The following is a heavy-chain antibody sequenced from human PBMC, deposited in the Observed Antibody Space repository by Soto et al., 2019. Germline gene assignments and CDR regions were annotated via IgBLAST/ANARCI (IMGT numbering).Heavy chain of an antibody. CDR3: ASDGGHGLDI. CDR1: GFTFTNYA. D-gene: IGHD3-16*01. CDR2: ISVSGDTI. Sequence: PGGSLRLSCAASGFTFTNYAMAWVRHAPRKGLEWVSGISVSGDTIYYAVSVKGRLIISIDNSKNTLFLQMNSLRAEDTAVYHCASDGGHGLDICDQRTMVPVSS. V-gene: IGHV3-23*01. J-gene: IGHJ3*02.